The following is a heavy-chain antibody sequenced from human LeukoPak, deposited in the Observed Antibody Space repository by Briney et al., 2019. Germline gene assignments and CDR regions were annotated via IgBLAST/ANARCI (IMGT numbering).Heavy chain of an antibody. Sequence: SETLSLTCTVSGGSVSSYYWTWIRQPAGKGLEWIGRFYSTGSTNYNPSLKSRVTMSVDTSKNQFSLKLSSVTAADTAVYYCARDQYSGSLDYWGQGTLVTVSS. CDR3: ARDQYSGSLDY. CDR2: FYSTGST. CDR1: GGSVSSYY. D-gene: IGHD1-26*01. J-gene: IGHJ4*02. V-gene: IGHV4-4*07.